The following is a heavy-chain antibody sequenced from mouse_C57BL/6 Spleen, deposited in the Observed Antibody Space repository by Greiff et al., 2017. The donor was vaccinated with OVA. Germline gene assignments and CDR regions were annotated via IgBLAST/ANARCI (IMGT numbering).Heavy chain of an antibody. CDR3: ARHGSSLGDYWYFDV. CDR1: GYTFTSYW. D-gene: IGHD1-1*01. Sequence: VQLQQPGAELVKPGASVKLSCKASGYTFTSYWMQWVKQRPGQGLEWIGEIDPSDSYTNYNQKFKGKATLTVDTSSSTAYMQLSSLTSEDSAVYDCARHGSSLGDYWYFDVWGTGTTVTVSS. CDR2: IDPSDSYT. V-gene: IGHV1-50*01. J-gene: IGHJ1*03.